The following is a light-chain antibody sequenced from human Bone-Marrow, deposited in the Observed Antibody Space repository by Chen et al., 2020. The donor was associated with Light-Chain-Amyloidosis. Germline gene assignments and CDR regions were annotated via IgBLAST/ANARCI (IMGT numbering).Light chain of an antibody. CDR1: DLPTKY. V-gene: IGLV3-25*03. CDR2: RDT. Sequence: SYEMTQPPSESVSPGQTARITCSGDDLPTKYAYWYQQKPGQAPVLVIHRDTERPSGISERFSGSSSGTTATLTISVVQSEDVADYLCQSADCSGPYAVIFGGGTKLTVL. J-gene: IGLJ2*01. CDR3: QSADCSGPYAVI.